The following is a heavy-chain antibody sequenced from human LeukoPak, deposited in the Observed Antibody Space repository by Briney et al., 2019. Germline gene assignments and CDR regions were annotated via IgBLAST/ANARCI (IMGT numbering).Heavy chain of an antibody. Sequence: GGSLRLSCAASGFTFSDTWMHWVRQAPGKGLVWVSRIRSDGSDTRYAESVKGRFTISRDNAKNTLYLQMNSLRAEDTAVYYCAKAIVGADGGAFDIWGQGTMVTVSS. CDR3: AKAIVGADGGAFDI. CDR1: GFTFSDTW. V-gene: IGHV3-74*01. D-gene: IGHD1-26*01. CDR2: IRSDGSDT. J-gene: IGHJ3*02.